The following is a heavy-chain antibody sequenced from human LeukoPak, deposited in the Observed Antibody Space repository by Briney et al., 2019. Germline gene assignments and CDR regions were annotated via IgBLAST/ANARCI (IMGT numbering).Heavy chain of an antibody. D-gene: IGHD4-17*01. CDR1: GFTFSVSA. V-gene: IGHV3-73*01. CDR3: TTQYITVPGGH. Sequence: GGSLRLSCAASGFTFSVSAIHWVRQASGKGLEWVGRIRSKTNNYATAYAASVKGRFTISRDDSKNTAYLQIDSLKTEDTAVYYCTTQYITVPGGHWGQGTLVTVSS. J-gene: IGHJ4*02. CDR2: IRSKTNNYAT.